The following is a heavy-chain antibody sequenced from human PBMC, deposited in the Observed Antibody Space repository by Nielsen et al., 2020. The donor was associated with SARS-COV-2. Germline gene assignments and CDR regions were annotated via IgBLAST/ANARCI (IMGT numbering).Heavy chain of an antibody. CDR2: IDWDDDK. D-gene: IGHD6-19*01. Sequence: SGPTLVKPTQTLTLTCTFSGFSLSTSGMCVSWIRQPPGKALEWLARIDWDDDKYYSTSLKTRLTISKDTSKNQVVLTMTNMDPVDTATYYCARIKSGWPDYYYYGMDVWGRGTTVTVSS. V-gene: IGHV2-70*11. J-gene: IGHJ6*02. CDR3: ARIKSGWPDYYYYGMDV. CDR1: GFSLSTSGMC.